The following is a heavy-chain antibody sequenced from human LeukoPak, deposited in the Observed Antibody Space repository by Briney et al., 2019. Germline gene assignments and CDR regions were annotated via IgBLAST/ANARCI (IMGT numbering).Heavy chain of an antibody. Sequence: SETLSLTCTVSGGSISSYYWSWIRQPPGKGLEWIGYIYYSGSTNYNPSPNSRVTISVDTSKNQFSLKLSSVTAADTAVYYCARDPGSGWFHDAFDIWGQGTMVTVSS. V-gene: IGHV4-59*01. D-gene: IGHD6-19*01. CDR3: ARDPGSGWFHDAFDI. CDR1: GGSISSYY. CDR2: IYYSGST. J-gene: IGHJ3*02.